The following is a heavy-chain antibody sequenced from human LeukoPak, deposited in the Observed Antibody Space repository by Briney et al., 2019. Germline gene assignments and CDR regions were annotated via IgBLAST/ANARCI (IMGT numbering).Heavy chain of an antibody. V-gene: IGHV3-33*01. CDR1: GFTFSTYG. Sequence: GGSLRLSCSASGFTFSTYGMHWVRQAPGKGLEWVAGIWYDGGNKFYGDSVKGRFTISRDNSKNTLYLQMNSLRADDTAVYYCARGLQWFGEYMRFDPWGQGTLVTVSS. CDR3: ARGLQWFGEYMRFDP. CDR2: IWYDGGNK. D-gene: IGHD3-10*01. J-gene: IGHJ5*02.